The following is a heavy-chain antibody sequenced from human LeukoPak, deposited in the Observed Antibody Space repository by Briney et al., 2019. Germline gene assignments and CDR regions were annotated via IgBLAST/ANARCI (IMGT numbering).Heavy chain of an antibody. J-gene: IGHJ5*02. CDR1: GYTFTSYD. D-gene: IGHD3-9*01. CDR3: AREAKNNYDILTGYGWFDP. CDR2: INPNSGGT. V-gene: IGHV1-2*02. Sequence: ASVKVSCKASGYTFTSYDINWVRQATGQGLEWMGWINPNSGGTNYAQKFQGRVTMTRDTSISTAYMELSRLRSDDTAVYYCAREAKNNYDILTGYGWFDPWGQGTLVTVSS.